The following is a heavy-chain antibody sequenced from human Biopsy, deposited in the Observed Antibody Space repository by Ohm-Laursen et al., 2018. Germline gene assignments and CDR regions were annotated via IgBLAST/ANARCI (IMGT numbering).Heavy chain of an antibody. J-gene: IGHJ4*02. Sequence: LSLTCAASGFTFSSYAMIWFRQAPGKGLEWVSTISGNSDIIYDTDSVKGRFTISRDNSKNTLYLQTNSLRADDTAVYYCALAAAQTVTHFDYWGQGTLVTVSS. CDR3: ALAAAQTVTHFDY. CDR1: GFTFSSYA. CDR2: ISGNSDII. D-gene: IGHD4-17*01. V-gene: IGHV3-23*01.